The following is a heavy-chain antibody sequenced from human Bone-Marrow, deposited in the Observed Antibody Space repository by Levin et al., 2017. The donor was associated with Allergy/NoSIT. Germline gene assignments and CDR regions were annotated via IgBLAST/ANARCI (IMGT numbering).Heavy chain of an antibody. D-gene: IGHD6-13*01. CDR2: IFSNDEK. J-gene: IGHJ5*02. Sequence: SGPTLVKPTETLTLTCTVSGFSLSHARMGVSWIRQPPGKALEWLAHIFSNDEKSYSTSLKSRLTIFKDTSKSQVVLTMTNMDPVDTATYYCARIIRDSRGQGWFDPWGQGTLVTVSS. V-gene: IGHV2-26*01. CDR1: GFSLSHARMG. CDR3: ARIIRDSRGQGWFDP.